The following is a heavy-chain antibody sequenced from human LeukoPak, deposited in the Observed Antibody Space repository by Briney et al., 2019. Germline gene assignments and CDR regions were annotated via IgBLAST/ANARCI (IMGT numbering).Heavy chain of an antibody. J-gene: IGHJ4*02. D-gene: IGHD6-6*01. CDR1: GGSFSGYY. Sequence: SETLSLTCAVYGGSFSGYYWSWIRQPPGKGLEWIGEINHSGSTNYNPSLKSRVTISVDTSKNQFSLKLSSVTAADAAVYYCARGGESSYSSSSFDYWGQGTLVTVSS. V-gene: IGHV4-34*01. CDR3: ARGGESSYSSSSFDY. CDR2: INHSGST.